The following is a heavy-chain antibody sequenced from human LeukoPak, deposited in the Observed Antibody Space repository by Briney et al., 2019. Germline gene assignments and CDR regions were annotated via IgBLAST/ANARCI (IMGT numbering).Heavy chain of an antibody. J-gene: IGHJ5*02. V-gene: IGHV3-23*01. CDR1: GFTFSSHD. D-gene: IGHD6-13*01. CDR2: ISGTGGST. Sequence: GGSLRLSCATSGFTFSSHDMSWVRQAPGKGLEWVSGISGTGGSTYYADSVKGRFTISRDNSKNMLYLQMNSLRAEDTAVYYCAKRPRIAAAGDGSWFDPWGQGTLVTVSS. CDR3: AKRPRIAAAGDGSWFDP.